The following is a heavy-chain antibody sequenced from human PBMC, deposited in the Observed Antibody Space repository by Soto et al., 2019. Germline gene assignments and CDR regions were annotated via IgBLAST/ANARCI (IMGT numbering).Heavy chain of an antibody. CDR1: GGSISSSRYY. V-gene: IGHV4-39*01. J-gene: IGHJ4*02. CDR3: ARHRASREWLQLRYFDY. CDR2: IYYSGST. Sequence: QLQLQGSGPGLVKPSETLSLTCTVSGGSISSSRYYWGCIRQPPGKGLEWIGRIYYSGSTYYNPSSKNRVTIFVDTFMNQFSLKLSAVTAADTALYYLARHRASREWLQLRYFDYCAQGTLFCVSS. D-gene: IGHD5-12*01.